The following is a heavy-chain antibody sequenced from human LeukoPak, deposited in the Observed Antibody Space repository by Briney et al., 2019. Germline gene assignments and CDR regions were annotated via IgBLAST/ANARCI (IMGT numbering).Heavy chain of an antibody. D-gene: IGHD6-25*01. CDR3: ARDGTPIHGSGWVYMDV. CDR1: GFTFSSYG. Sequence: PGGSLRLSCAASGFTFSSYGMHWVRQAPGKGLEWVASIRFDGSHKSYADSVKGRFTMSRDNAKNSLYLQMNSLRAEDTAVYYCARDGTPIHGSGWVYMDVWGKGTTVTISS. V-gene: IGHV3-30*02. CDR2: IRFDGSHK. J-gene: IGHJ6*04.